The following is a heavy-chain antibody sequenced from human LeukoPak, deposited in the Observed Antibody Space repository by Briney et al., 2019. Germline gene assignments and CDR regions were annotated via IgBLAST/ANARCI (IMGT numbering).Heavy chain of an antibody. V-gene: IGHV4-61*02. Sequence: SETLSLTCTVSGGSIKTGGYSWTWIRQPAGKGLEWIGRVYISGNTDQNPSLKSRVTVSMDSSKNQFSLEMKSVTAADTAVYYCALGSSRWDVWGKGTTVTVSS. J-gene: IGHJ6*04. CDR3: ALGSSRWDV. CDR2: VYISGNT. CDR1: GGSIKTGGYS.